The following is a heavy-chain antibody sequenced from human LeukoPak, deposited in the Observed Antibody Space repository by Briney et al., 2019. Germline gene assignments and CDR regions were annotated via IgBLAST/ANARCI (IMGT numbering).Heavy chain of an antibody. CDR1: GFTFSSYS. D-gene: IGHD6-6*01. Sequence: GGSLRLSCAASGFTFSSYSMNWVRQAPGKGLEWVSSISSSSSYIYYADSVKGRFTISRDNAKNSLYLQMNSLRAEDTAVYYCAKVEYSSSSYDYWGQGTLVTVSS. CDR3: AKVEYSSSSYDY. V-gene: IGHV3-21*01. J-gene: IGHJ4*02. CDR2: ISSSSSYI.